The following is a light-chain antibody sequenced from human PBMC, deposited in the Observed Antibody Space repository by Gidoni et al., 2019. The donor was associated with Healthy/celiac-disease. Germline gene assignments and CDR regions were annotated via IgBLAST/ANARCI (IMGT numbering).Light chain of an antibody. Sequence: IVLTQSPGTLSLSPGERATLSCRASQSVSSSYLAWYQQKPCQAPRLLIYGASSRATGIPDRFSGSGSGTDFTLTISRLEPEDFAVYYCQQYGSSPRTFXXXTKLEIK. CDR1: QSVSSSY. J-gene: IGKJ2*01. CDR3: QQYGSSPRT. CDR2: GAS. V-gene: IGKV3-20*01.